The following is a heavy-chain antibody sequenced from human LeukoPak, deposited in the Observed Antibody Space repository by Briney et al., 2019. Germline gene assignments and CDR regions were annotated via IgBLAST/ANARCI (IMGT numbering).Heavy chain of an antibody. CDR1: GYTFTSYA. D-gene: IGHD3-9*01. V-gene: IGHV1-69*06. J-gene: IGHJ5*02. CDR3: ARVLVLRYFDWLNWFDP. CDR2: IIPIFGTA. Sequence: SVKVSCKASGYTFTSYAISWVRQAPGQGLEWMGGIIPIFGTANYAQKFQGRVTITADKSTSTAYMELSSLRSEDTAVYYCARVLVLRYFDWLNWFDPWGQGTLVTVSS.